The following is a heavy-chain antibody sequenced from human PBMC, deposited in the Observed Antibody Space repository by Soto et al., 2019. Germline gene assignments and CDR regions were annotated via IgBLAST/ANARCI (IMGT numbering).Heavy chain of an antibody. CDR3: ARDPGISSGWYYFDY. CDR1: GFTFSNHW. Sequence: EVHLVESGGGLVQSGGSLRLSCAASGFTFSNHWMTWVRQAPGKGLEWVASVKQDGSEIYYGDSVKGRFTISRDNAKNSLLLQLNSLRAEDTAMYYGARDPGISSGWYYFDYWGQGTLVTVSS. J-gene: IGHJ4*02. D-gene: IGHD6-19*01. CDR2: VKQDGSEI. V-gene: IGHV3-7*05.